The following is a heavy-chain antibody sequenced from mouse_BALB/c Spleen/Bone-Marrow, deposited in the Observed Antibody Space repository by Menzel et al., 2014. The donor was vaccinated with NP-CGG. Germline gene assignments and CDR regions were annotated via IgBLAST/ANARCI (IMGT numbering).Heavy chain of an antibody. J-gene: IGHJ3*01. CDR2: INSDGGST. V-gene: IGHV5-2*01. CDR3: ARHANWDWFAY. D-gene: IGHD4-1*01. CDR1: EYEFPSHD. Sequence: EVQGVESGGSLVQPGESLQLSCESNEYEFPSHDLSWVRKTPEKRLELVAAINSDGGSTYYPDTMERRFIISRDNTKKTLYLQMSSLRSEDTALYYCARHANWDWFAYWGQGTLVTVSA.